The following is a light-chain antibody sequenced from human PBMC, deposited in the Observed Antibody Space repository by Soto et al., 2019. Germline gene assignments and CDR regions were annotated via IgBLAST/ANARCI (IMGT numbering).Light chain of an antibody. V-gene: IGKV1-33*01. Sequence: DIPMTQSPSSLSASVGDRVTITCQASQDISNYLNWYQQKPGKAPKLLIDDASNLETGVPSRVSGSGSATYFTFTISSLQPEDIATYYWQQYDNLPLSFGVGAKVESK. CDR1: QDISNY. J-gene: IGKJ4*01. CDR3: QQYDNLPLS. CDR2: DAS.